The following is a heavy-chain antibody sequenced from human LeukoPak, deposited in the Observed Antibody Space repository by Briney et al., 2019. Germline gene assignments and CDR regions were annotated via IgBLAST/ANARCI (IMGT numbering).Heavy chain of an antibody. CDR2: IRYDGSNK. J-gene: IGHJ4*02. V-gene: IGHV3-30*02. CDR1: GFTFSSYG. D-gene: IGHD6-13*01. Sequence: GGSLRLSCAASGFTFSSYGMHWVRQAPGKGLEWVAFIRYDGSNKYYADSVKGRFTISRDNAKNSLYLQMNSLRAEDTAVYYCARDRRGQLDYWGQGTLVTVSS. CDR3: ARDRRGQLDY.